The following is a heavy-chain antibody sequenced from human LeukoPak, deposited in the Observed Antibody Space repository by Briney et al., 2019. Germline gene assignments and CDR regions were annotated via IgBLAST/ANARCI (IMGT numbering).Heavy chain of an antibody. D-gene: IGHD1-1*01. CDR2: FDLEDGER. J-gene: IGHJ4*02. Sequence: ASVKVSCNVSVYTLTELSMHWGGRVPGKGLGGLGGFDLEDGERVYAQKLQGRLTMTEDTSTDTAYMELSSLRSDDTATYYCAAGAQLPIDYWGQGTLVTVSS. V-gene: IGHV1-24*01. CDR3: AAGAQLPIDY. CDR1: VYTLTELS.